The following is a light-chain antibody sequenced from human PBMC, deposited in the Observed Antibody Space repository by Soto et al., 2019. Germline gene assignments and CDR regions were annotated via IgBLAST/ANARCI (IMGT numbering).Light chain of an antibody. V-gene: IGKV2-30*02. J-gene: IGKJ2*01. Sequence: DVVMTQSPLSLPVNLGEPAAISCRSTQSLVHSDGDTYLSWFHQRPGQSPRRLIFRVSKRDFGVPPRFIGSGSGTDFTLEITSVEAEYVGVYYCMQGTHWPPYTFGQGTRLEIK. CDR2: RVS. CDR1: QSLVHSDGDTY. CDR3: MQGTHWPPYT.